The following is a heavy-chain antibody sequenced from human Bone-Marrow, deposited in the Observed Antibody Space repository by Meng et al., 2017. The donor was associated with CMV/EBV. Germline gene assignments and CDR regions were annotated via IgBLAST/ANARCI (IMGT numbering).Heavy chain of an antibody. CDR3: ARVGYCSSTSCYTPYYYYYGMDV. V-gene: IGHV4-4*02. CDR2: IYHSGST. J-gene: IGHJ6*02. D-gene: IGHD2-2*02. Sequence: GSLRLSCAVSGGSISSSNWWSWVRQPPGKGLEWIGEIYHSGSTNYNPSLKSRVTISVDKSKNQFSLKLSSVTAADTAVYYCARVGYCSSTSCYTPYYYYYGMDVWGQGTTVTVSS. CDR1: GGSISSSNW.